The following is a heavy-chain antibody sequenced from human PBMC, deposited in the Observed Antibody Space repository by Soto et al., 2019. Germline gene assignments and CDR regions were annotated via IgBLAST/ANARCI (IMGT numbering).Heavy chain of an antibody. CDR2: VVPMFRTP. V-gene: IGHV1-69*01. D-gene: IGHD7-27*01. CDR3: ATGATGDFGDFDL. Sequence: QVQLVQSGAEVKKPGSSVKVSCKVSGGTFRKFAVSWVRKAPGQGLEWMGGVVPMFRTPNYAQKFQGRVTITADESTSTAYMELRSLRSEDTAVDYCATGATGDFGDFDLWGRGTLVTVSS. J-gene: IGHJ2*01. CDR1: GGTFRKFA.